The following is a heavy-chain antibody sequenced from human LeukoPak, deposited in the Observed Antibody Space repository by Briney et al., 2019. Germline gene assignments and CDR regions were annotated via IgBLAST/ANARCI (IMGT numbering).Heavy chain of an antibody. V-gene: IGHV4-39*01. CDR2: IHYSGTT. J-gene: IGHJ4*02. Sequence: SETLSLTCTVSGGCISSSSYYWGWIRQPPGKGLEWIGSIHYSGTTYYNPSLKSRVTISVDTSKNQFSLKLSSVTAADTAVYYCARLNYYGSGSYSAFYFDYWGQGTLVTVSS. D-gene: IGHD3-10*01. CDR3: ARLNYYGSGSYSAFYFDY. CDR1: GGCISSSSYY.